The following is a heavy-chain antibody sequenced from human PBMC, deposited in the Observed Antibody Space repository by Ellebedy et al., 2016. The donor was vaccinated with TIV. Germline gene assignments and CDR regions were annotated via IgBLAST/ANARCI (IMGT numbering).Heavy chain of an antibody. J-gene: IGHJ4*02. CDR2: VYHSGDT. D-gene: IGHD2-21*01. CDR1: GGSISRHY. Sequence: MPSETLSLTCTVSGGSISRHYWTWIRQPPGKGLEWIGYVYHSGDTNYNPSLKSRVTMSVDTSKNQFSLKLSSVAAADTAVYYCARAMWSYYFDYWGQGTLVTVSS. V-gene: IGHV4-59*11. CDR3: ARAMWSYYFDY.